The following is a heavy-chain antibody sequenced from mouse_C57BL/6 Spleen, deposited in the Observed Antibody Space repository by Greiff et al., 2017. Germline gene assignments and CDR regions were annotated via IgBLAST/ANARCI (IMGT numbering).Heavy chain of an antibody. Sequence: EVQLVESGGGLVKPGASLKLSCAASGFTFSDYGMHWVRQAPEKGLEWVAYISSGSSTIYYADTVKGRFTISRDNAKNTLFLQMTSLRSEDTAMYYCARGGKANFDYWGQGTTLTVSS. CDR2: ISSGSSTI. D-gene: IGHD1-1*01. J-gene: IGHJ2*01. V-gene: IGHV5-17*01. CDR1: GFTFSDYG. CDR3: ARGGKANFDY.